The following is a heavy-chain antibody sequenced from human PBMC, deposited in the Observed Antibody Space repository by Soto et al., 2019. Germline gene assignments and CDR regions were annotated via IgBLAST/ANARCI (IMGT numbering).Heavy chain of an antibody. CDR2: INPSGGST. CDR3: ATGSSSGYSDY. CDR1: GYTFTSYY. Sequence: ASVKVSCKASGYTFTSYYMHWVRQAPRQGLERMGIINPSGGSTSYAQRFQGRVTMTRDTSTSTVYMELSSLRSEDTAVDYCATGSSSGYSDYWGQGTPVTVSS. V-gene: IGHV1-46*01. J-gene: IGHJ4*02. D-gene: IGHD6-13*01.